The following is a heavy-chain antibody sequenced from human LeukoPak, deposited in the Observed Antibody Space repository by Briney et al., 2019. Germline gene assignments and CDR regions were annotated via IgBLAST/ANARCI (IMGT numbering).Heavy chain of an antibody. CDR2: ISGYKGNT. Sequence: ASVKVSCKASGYPFTNYGTSWVRQAPGQGLEWMGWISGYKGNTDSAPKVQGRVTMPTDTSTSTAYTELRSLRSDDTAVYYCVRDRGEWIDQYYGMDVWGQGTTVTVSS. CDR1: GYPFTNYG. V-gene: IGHV1-18*01. D-gene: IGHD3-10*01. CDR3: VRDRGEWIDQYYGMDV. J-gene: IGHJ6*02.